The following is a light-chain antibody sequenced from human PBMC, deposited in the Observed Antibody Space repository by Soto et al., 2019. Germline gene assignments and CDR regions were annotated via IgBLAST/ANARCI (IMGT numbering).Light chain of an antibody. J-gene: IGLJ1*01. CDR2: EDT. CDR3: CSYAGSGTFV. Sequence: HSALTQPASVSGSPGQSITISCTGTSSDVGSYDLVSWYQQPPGKAPKLMIYEDTKRPSGISTRFSGSKSDNAASLTISGLQAEDEADYYCCSYAGSGTFVFGTGTKLTVL. V-gene: IGLV2-23*01. CDR1: SSDVGSYDL.